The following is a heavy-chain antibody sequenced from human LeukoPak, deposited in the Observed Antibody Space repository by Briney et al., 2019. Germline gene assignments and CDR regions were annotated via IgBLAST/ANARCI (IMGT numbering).Heavy chain of an antibody. CDR2: INHSGST. V-gene: IGHV4-39*07. J-gene: IGHJ4*02. D-gene: IGHD1-26*01. Sequence: ASGPTLVNPTQTLTLTCTFSGFSLSTSGMCVSWIRQPPGKGLEWIGEINHSGSTNYNPSLKSRVTISVDTSKNQFSLKLSSVAAADTAVYYCARGGRIVGATPVLDYWGQGTLVTVSS. CDR1: GFSLSTSGM. CDR3: ARGGRIVGATPVLDY.